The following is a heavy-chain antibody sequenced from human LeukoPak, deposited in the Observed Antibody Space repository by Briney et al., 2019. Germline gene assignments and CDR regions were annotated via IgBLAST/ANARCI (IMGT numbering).Heavy chain of an antibody. CDR2: ISISSNYI. CDR1: RFTFNSYT. D-gene: IGHD3-10*01. CDR3: ARTQWFGDPTAEREAFDI. V-gene: IGHV3-21*01. J-gene: IGHJ3*02. Sequence: GGSLRLSCAAPRFTFNSYTMNWVRQAPGKGLEWVSSISISSNYIYYADSVKGRFTISRDNAKNSLYLQMKSLRAEDTAVYYCARTQWFGDPTAEREAFDIWGQGTMVTVSS.